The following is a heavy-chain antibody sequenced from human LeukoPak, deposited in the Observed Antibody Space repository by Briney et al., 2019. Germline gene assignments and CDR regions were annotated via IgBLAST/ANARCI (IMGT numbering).Heavy chain of an antibody. D-gene: IGHD3-3*01. CDR3: ARVRTYYDFWSGYYTGYFDY. CDR2: ISSNGGST. V-gene: IGHV3-64*01. CDR1: GFTFSSYA. Sequence: GGSLRLSCAASGFTFSSYAMHWVRRAPGKGLEYVSAISSNGGSTYYANSVKGRFTISRDNSKNTLYLQMGSLRAEDMAVYYCARVRTYYDFWSGYYTGYFDYWGQGTLVTVSS. J-gene: IGHJ4*02.